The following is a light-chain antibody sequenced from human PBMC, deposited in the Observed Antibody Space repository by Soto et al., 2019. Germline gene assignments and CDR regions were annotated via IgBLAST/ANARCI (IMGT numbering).Light chain of an antibody. J-gene: IGKJ1*01. Sequence: EIVLTQSPGTLSLSPGDRATLSCRASQSVSRSYVGWYQQKPGQAPRLLMYGASIRAAGVPDRFSGSGSGTEVNLTNRRMEPEDFTVYYCHHYETFGQGTKVEI. CDR2: GAS. V-gene: IGKV3-20*01. CDR3: HHYET. CDR1: QSVSRSY.